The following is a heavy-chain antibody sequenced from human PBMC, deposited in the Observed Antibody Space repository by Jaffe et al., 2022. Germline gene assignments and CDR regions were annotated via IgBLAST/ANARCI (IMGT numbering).Heavy chain of an antibody. J-gene: IGHJ6*03. Sequence: EVQLVQSGAEVKKPGESLKISCKGSGYSFTSYWIGWVRQMPGKGLEWMGIIYPGDSDTRYSPSFQGQVTISADKSISTAYLQWSSLKASDTAMYYCVRRAAALSYYYYMDVWGKGTTVTVSS. V-gene: IGHV5-51*03. CDR1: GYSFTSYW. CDR2: IYPGDSDT. CDR3: VRRAAALSYYYYMDV. D-gene: IGHD6-13*01.